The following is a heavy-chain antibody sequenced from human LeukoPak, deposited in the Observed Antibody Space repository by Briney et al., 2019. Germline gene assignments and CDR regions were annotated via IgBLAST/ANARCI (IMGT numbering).Heavy chain of an antibody. V-gene: IGHV1-8*01. CDR1: GYTFTSYD. D-gene: IGHD3-10*01. J-gene: IGHJ4*02. CDR3: ARLGRVSGSVRRTYYFDY. CDR2: MNPNSGNT. Sequence: ASVKVSCKASGYTFTSYDINWVRQATGQRLEWMGWMNPNSGNTGYAQKFQGRVTMTRNTSISTAYMELSSLRFEDTAVYYCARLGRVSGSVRRTYYFDYWGQGTLVTVSS.